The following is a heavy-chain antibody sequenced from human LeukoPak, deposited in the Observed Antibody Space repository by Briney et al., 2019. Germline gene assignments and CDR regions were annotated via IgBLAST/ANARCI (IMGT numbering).Heavy chain of an antibody. D-gene: IGHD2-2*01. CDR1: GGTFSSYA. CDR3: ARHIVVVPAARGIYGMDV. Sequence: ASVKVSCKASGGTFSSYAISWVRQAPGQGLEWMGWISAYNGNTNYAQKLQGRVTMTTDTSTSTAYMELRSLRSDDTAVYYCARHIVVVPAARGIYGMDVWGQGTTVTVSS. V-gene: IGHV1-18*01. J-gene: IGHJ6*02. CDR2: ISAYNGNT.